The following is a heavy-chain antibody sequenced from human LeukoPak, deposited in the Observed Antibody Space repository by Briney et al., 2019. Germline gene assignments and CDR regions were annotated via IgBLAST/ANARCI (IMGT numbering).Heavy chain of an antibody. CDR3: ARVGGQGDLDY. D-gene: IGHD2-21*02. Sequence: SETLSLTCTVSGGSISSYYWSWIRQPPGKGLEWIGYIFYSGSTNYNPSLKSRVTISVDTSKNQFSLKLTSVTAADTAVYYCARVGGQGDLDYWGQGTLVTVSS. CDR2: IFYSGST. V-gene: IGHV4-59*01. CDR1: GGSISSYY. J-gene: IGHJ4*02.